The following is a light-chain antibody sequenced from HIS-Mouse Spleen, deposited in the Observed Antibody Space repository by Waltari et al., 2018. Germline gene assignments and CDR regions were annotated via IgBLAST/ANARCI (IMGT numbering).Light chain of an antibody. Sequence: DIQLTQSPSFLSASVGDRVTITCRASHGISSYLAWYQQKPGKAPKLLIYAASTLQSGVPSRFSGSGSGTEFTLTISSLQPEDFATYYCQQLNSYVYTFGQGTKLEIK. CDR2: AAS. V-gene: IGKV1-9*01. CDR3: QQLNSYVYT. J-gene: IGKJ2*01. CDR1: HGISSY.